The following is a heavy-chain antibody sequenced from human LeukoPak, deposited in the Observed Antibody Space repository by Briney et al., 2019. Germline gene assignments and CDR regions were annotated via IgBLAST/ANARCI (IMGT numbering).Heavy chain of an antibody. Sequence: GGSLRLSCAASGFTFSTYGMHWVRQAPGKGLEWMTFIQAGGDEKYYAESVKGRFTVSGDNSKNTLYLQMNSLRAEGTAVYYCARDTPGYGGDDFDYWGQGALVTVSS. V-gene: IGHV3-30*02. CDR1: GFTFSTYG. CDR2: IQAGGDEK. D-gene: IGHD4-23*01. J-gene: IGHJ4*02. CDR3: ARDTPGYGGDDFDY.